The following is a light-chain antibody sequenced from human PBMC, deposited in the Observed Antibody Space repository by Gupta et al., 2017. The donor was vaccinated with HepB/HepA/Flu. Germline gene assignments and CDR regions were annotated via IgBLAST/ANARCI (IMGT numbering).Light chain of an antibody. CDR3: AAWDDSLNGPV. CDR2: SNN. J-gene: IGLJ2*01. CDR1: SSNIGSNT. V-gene: IGLV1-44*01. Sequence: QSVLTQPPSASGTPGQRVTISCSGSSSNIGSNTVNWYQQLPGTAPKLHIYSNNPRPSGVPYRFSGSKSGTSASLAISGLQSEDEADYYCAAWDDSLNGPVFGGGTKLTVL.